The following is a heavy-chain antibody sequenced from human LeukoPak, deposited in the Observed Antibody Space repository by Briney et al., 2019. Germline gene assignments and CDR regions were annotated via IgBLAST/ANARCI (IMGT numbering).Heavy chain of an antibody. Sequence: GGSLRLSCAASGLTFSNYAMNCVRETPGKRLEWISAISGSGVSTYHADSVKGRFTISRDNSKNTVYLQMNSLRAEDTAVYYCVKAGGLSVYYLHYWGLGSLVTVSS. CDR1: GLTFSNYA. D-gene: IGHD3-16*02. CDR2: ISGSGVST. V-gene: IGHV3-23*01. J-gene: IGHJ4*02. CDR3: VKAGGLSVYYLHY.